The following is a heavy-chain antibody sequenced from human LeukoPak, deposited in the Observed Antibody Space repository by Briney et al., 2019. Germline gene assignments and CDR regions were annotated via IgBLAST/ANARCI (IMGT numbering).Heavy chain of an antibody. CDR1: GLTVSSNY. CDR2: IYSGGDT. Sequence: GGSLRLSCAASGLTVSSNYMGWVRQAPGKGLEWVSVIYSGGDTYYAESVKGRFTISRQDSKNTLYLQMNSLRAEDTAVYYCARKNYYDRSGYIPVAFDIWGQGTMVTVSS. CDR3: ARKNYYDRSGYIPVAFDI. D-gene: IGHD3-22*01. J-gene: IGHJ3*02. V-gene: IGHV3-53*01.